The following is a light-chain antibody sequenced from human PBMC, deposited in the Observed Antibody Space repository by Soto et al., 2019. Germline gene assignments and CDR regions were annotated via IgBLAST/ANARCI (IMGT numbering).Light chain of an antibody. CDR1: QSVSSN. Sequence: EIVMTQSPATLSVSPGEGATLSCRASQSVSSNLAWYQQKPGQAPRLLIHGASTRASGIPTRFGGSGSGTEFTLTISSLQSEDFAVYYCQQYDNWPRTFGQGTKVDIK. CDR2: GAS. J-gene: IGKJ1*01. CDR3: QQYDNWPRT. V-gene: IGKV3-15*01.